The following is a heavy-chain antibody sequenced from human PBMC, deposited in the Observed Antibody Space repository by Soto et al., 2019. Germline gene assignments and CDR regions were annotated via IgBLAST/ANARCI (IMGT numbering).Heavy chain of an antibody. D-gene: IGHD3-10*01. CDR1: YASINNYH. J-gene: IGHJ4*02. V-gene: IGHV4-59*12. CDR2: IYYTGST. Sequence: PSETLSLTCTVSYASINNYHWTWIRQPPGKGLEWIAYIYYTGSTNFNPSLKSRVTISIDTSKNQFSLKLSSVTAADTAVYYCARDRGWFYFDYWGQGTLVTVSS. CDR3: ARDRGWFYFDY.